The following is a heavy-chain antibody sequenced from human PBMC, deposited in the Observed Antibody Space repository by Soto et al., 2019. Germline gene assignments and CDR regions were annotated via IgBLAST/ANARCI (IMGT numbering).Heavy chain of an antibody. Sequence: EVQLVESGGGLAQQGGSLRLSCAASGFTVGTFGMSWVRLAPGKGLEWVAYVGNSVREIYYAYSVKGRLIISTDTGNNALSLKLNSQKAVDTAVYDFSRGAPYGHSWSPFYGMYVCRKGTTVTVPS. CDR1: GFTVGTFG. V-gene: IGHV3-48*01. J-gene: IGHJ6*04. CDR2: VGNSVREI. CDR3: SRGAPYGHSWSPFYGMYV. D-gene: IGHD6-13*01.